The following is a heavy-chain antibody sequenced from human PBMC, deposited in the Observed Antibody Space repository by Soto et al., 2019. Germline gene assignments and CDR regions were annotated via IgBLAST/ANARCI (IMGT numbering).Heavy chain of an antibody. D-gene: IGHD6-13*01. J-gene: IGHJ6*02. CDR2: IDPSDSYT. CDR3: ALSSSWDYYYGMDV. V-gene: IGHV5-10-1*01. CDR1: GYSFTSYW. Sequence: GESLKISCKGSGYSFTSYWISWERQMPGKGLEWMGRIDPSDSYTNYSPSFQGHVTISADKSISTAYLQWSSLKASDTAMYYCALSSSWDYYYGMDVWGQGTTVTVSS.